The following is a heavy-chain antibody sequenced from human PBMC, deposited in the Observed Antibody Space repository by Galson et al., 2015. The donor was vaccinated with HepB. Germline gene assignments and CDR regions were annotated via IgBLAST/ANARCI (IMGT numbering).Heavy chain of an antibody. D-gene: IGHD4-17*01. J-gene: IGHJ4*02. CDR1: GFTARSNY. Sequence: SPGLSRAAPGFTARSNYNSWGPQAPGEGVGWGSVIYSGGSTYYADSVKGRFTISRDNSKNTLYLQMNSLRAEDTAVYYCARESHDYGDYYFDYWGQGTLVTVSA. V-gene: IGHV3-66*01. CDR2: IYSGGST. CDR3: ARESHDYGDYYFDY.